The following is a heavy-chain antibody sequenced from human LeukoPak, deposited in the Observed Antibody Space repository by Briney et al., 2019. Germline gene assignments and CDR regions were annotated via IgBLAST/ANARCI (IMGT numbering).Heavy chain of an antibody. CDR1: GGTFSSYA. CDR2: IIPIFGTA. Sequence: SVKVSFTASGGTFSSYAISWVRQAPGQGLEWMGGIIPIFGTANYAQKFQGRVTITADESTSTAYMELSSLRSEDTAVYYCAREGYCSSTSCPAPDYWGQGTLVTVSS. D-gene: IGHD2-2*01. CDR3: AREGYCSSTSCPAPDY. J-gene: IGHJ4*02. V-gene: IGHV1-69*13.